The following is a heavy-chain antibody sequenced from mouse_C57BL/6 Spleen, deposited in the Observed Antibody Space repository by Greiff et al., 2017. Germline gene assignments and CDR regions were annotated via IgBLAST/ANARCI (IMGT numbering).Heavy chain of an antibody. CDR3: ARELGQGRFAY. V-gene: IGHV1-54*01. D-gene: IGHD4-1*01. CDR2: INPGSGGT. Sequence: VQLQQSGAELVRPGTSVKVSCKASGYAFTNYLIEWVKQRPGQGLEWIGVINPGSGGTNYTEKFKGKATLTADKSSSTAYMQLSSLTSEDSAVYCCARELGQGRFAYWGQGTLVTVSA. CDR1: GYAFTNYL. J-gene: IGHJ3*01.